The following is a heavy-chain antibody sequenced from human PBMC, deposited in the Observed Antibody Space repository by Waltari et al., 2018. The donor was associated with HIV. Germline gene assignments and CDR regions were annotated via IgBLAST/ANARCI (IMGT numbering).Heavy chain of an antibody. J-gene: IGHJ6*02. CDR3: ARDEIVSSPHYYGLDV. Sequence: VQLRESGPGLVRPSQTLSLPCTVPGASIFSGGSNYNWVRQPAGQGLEWIGRISTSGSVNDNPSLKSRVTISIDTSKNRVSLKLNSVTAADTAVYYCARDEIVSSPHYYGLDVWGQGTTVIVSS. D-gene: IGHD6-13*01. CDR2: ISTSGSV. CDR1: GASIFSGGS. V-gene: IGHV4-61*02.